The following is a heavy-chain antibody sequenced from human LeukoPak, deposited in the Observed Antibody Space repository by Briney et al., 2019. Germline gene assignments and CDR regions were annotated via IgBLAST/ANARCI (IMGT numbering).Heavy chain of an antibody. CDR1: GFTFSSYA. J-gene: IGHJ4*02. CDR3: ARGPVAGPGTYYFDY. V-gene: IGHV3-30*04. CDR2: ISYDGSNK. D-gene: IGHD6-19*01. Sequence: PGRSLRLSCAASGFTFSSYAMHWVRQAPGKGLEWVAVISYDGSNKYYADSVKGRFTISRDNSKNSLYLQMNSLRAEDTAVYYCARGPVAGPGTYYFDYLGQGTLVTVSS.